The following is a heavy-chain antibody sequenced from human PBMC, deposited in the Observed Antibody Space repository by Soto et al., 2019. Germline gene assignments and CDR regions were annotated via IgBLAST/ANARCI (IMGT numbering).Heavy chain of an antibody. CDR3: ARGILPSYYCDRGTFDY. D-gene: IGHD3-22*01. CDR1: GYTFTSYG. Sequence: GASVKVSCKASGYTFTSYGISWVRQAPGQGLEWMGWISAYNGNTNYAQKLQGRVTMTTDTSTSTAYMELRSLRSDDTAVYYCARGILPSYYCDRGTFDYWGQGTLVTVSS. J-gene: IGHJ4*02. V-gene: IGHV1-18*01. CDR2: ISAYNGNT.